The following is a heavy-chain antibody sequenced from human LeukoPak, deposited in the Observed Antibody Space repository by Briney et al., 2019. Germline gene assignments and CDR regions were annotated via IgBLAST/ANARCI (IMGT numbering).Heavy chain of an antibody. J-gene: IGHJ4*02. Sequence: ASVKVSCNASGYTFTSYAMHWVRQAPGQRLEWMGWINAGNGNTKYSQKFQGRVTITRDTSASTAYMELSSLRSEDTAVYYCARDTLDWLPSTFDYWGQGTLVTVSS. CDR2: INAGNGNT. V-gene: IGHV1-3*01. CDR3: ARDTLDWLPSTFDY. D-gene: IGHD3/OR15-3a*01. CDR1: GYTFTSYA.